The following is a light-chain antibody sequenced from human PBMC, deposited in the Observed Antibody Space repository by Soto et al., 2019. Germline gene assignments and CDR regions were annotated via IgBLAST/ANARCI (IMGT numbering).Light chain of an antibody. CDR1: SSNIGAGYD. Sequence: QSVLTQPPSVSGAPGQRVTISCTGSSSNIGAGYDVHWYQQLPGTAPKLLIYGNSNRPSGVPDRFSGSKSGTSASLAITGIQAEDEADYYCQSYDSSVSGYVFGTGTKVTVL. CDR2: GNS. CDR3: QSYDSSVSGYV. J-gene: IGLJ1*01. V-gene: IGLV1-40*01.